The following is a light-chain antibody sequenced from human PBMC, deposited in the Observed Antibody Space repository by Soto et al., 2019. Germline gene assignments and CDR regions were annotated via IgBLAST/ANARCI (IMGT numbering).Light chain of an antibody. V-gene: IGLV2-18*01. CDR2: EVS. Sequence: QSARTQPHSVSGSHGQSVSISGSGTNIDVGLYDRVAWYRQITGTAPKLLIYEVSPLTVEVPHRFSGSKSANAVSLTISGLQPDDEDDYICTLYTNSNTWVFGGGTKQTV. J-gene: IGLJ3*02. CDR1: NIDVGLYDR. CDR3: TLYTNSNTWV.